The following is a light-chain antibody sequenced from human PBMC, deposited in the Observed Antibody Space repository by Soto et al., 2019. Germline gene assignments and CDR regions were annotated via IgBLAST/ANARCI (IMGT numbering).Light chain of an antibody. CDR3: QSYDSSLSAVV. CDR2: GNS. CDR1: SSNIGAGYD. J-gene: IGLJ2*01. Sequence: QSVLTQPPSVSGAPGQRVTIACTGSSSNIGAGYDVHWYQQLPGTAPKLLIYGNSNRPSGVPDRFSGSKSGTSASLAITGLQPEDEAEYYCQSYDSSLSAVVFGGGTKLTVL. V-gene: IGLV1-40*01.